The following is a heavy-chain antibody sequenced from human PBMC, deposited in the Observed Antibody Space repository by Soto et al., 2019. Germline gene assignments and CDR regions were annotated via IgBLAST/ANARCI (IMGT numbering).Heavy chain of an antibody. D-gene: IGHD1-26*01. Sequence: SVKVSCKASGVTFSSYAISWVRQAPGQGLEWMGGIIPIFGTANYAQKFQGRVTITADESTSTAYMELSSLRSEDTAVYCCARYSGSYRAPYYYYGMDVWGQGTTVTVSS. V-gene: IGHV1-69*13. CDR1: GVTFSSYA. J-gene: IGHJ6*02. CDR3: ARYSGSYRAPYYYYGMDV. CDR2: IIPIFGTA.